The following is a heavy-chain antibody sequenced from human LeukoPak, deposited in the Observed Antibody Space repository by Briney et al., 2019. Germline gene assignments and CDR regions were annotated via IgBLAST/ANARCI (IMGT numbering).Heavy chain of an antibody. CDR1: GFTFSSYD. CDR2: IWYDGSNK. J-gene: IGHJ3*02. V-gene: IGHV3-33*01. CDR3: ARDPWVYDILTGYGSQDAFDI. Sequence: GGSLRLSCAASGFTFSSYDMHWIRQAPGKGLEWVSVIWYDGSNKYYADSVKGRFTISRDNSKNTLYLQMNSLRAEDTAVYYCARDPWVYDILTGYGSQDAFDIWGQGTMVTVSS. D-gene: IGHD3-9*01.